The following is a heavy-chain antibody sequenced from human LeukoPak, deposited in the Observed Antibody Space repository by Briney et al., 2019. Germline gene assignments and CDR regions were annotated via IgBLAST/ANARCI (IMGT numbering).Heavy chain of an antibody. CDR3: AKDRIMGIAASGTDYYYYGMDV. Sequence: SVKVSCKASGGTFTSSAINWVRQAPGQGLEWMGRIIPILDMTDYAQKFQGTVTITADKSTSTAYMELNSLRAEDTAVHYCAKDRIMGIAASGTDYYYYGMDVWGQGTTVTVSS. V-gene: IGHV1-69*04. J-gene: IGHJ6*02. D-gene: IGHD6-13*01. CDR2: IIPILDMT. CDR1: GGTFTSSA.